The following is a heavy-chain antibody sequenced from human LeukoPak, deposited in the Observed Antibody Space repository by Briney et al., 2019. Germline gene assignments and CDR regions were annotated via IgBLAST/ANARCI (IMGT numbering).Heavy chain of an antibody. CDR2: IHKAGTES. D-gene: IGHD1-26*01. Sequence: GGSLRLSCAASGFTFTDYWMTWVRQVPGKGLEWVANIHKAGTESYYVDSMKGRFAISRDNAKNSLYLQLSSLRVDDTAVYYCARVGTWELQRVFDYWGQGTPVTVSS. V-gene: IGHV3-7*01. J-gene: IGHJ4*02. CDR1: GFTFTDYW. CDR3: ARVGTWELQRVFDY.